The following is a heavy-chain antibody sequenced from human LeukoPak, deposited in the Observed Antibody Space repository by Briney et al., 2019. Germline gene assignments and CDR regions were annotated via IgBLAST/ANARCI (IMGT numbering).Heavy chain of an antibody. CDR1: GYTLTSYG. D-gene: IGHD3-3*01. CDR3: ARDIVRFAGGAFDI. CDR2: ISAYNGNT. V-gene: IGHV1-18*01. Sequence: ASVKVSCKASGYTLTSYGISWVRQAPGQGLEWMGWISAYNGNTNYAQKLQGRVTMTTDTSTSTAYTELRSLRSDDTAVYYCARDIVRFAGGAFDIWGQGTMVTVSS. J-gene: IGHJ3*02.